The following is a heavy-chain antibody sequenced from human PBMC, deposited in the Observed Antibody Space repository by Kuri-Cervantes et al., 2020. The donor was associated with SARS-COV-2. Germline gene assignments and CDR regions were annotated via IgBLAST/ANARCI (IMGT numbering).Heavy chain of an antibody. CDR1: GGTFSSYA. D-gene: IGHD2-8*01. CDR3: ASRKRELVYATRGGYFDL. J-gene: IGHJ2*01. V-gene: IGHV1-69*13. CDR2: IIPIFGTA. Sequence: SVKVSCKASGGTFSSYAISWVRQAPGQGLEWMGGIIPIFGTANYAQKFQGRVTITADESTSPAYMELSSLRSEDTAVYYCASRKRELVYATRGGYFDLWGRGTLVTVSS.